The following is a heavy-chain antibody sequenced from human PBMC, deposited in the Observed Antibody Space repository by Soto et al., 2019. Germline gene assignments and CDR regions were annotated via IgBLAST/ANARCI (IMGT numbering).Heavy chain of an antibody. CDR2: IYYSGST. J-gene: IGHJ5*02. CDR3: AGAVDNWFDP. Sequence: KPSETLSLTCTVSGGSISSYYWSWIRQPPGKGLEWMGYIYYSGSTNYNPSLKSRVTISVDTSKNQFSLKLSSVTAADTAVYYCAGAVDNWFDPWGQGTLVTVSS. D-gene: IGHD6-19*01. CDR1: GGSISSYY. V-gene: IGHV4-59*01.